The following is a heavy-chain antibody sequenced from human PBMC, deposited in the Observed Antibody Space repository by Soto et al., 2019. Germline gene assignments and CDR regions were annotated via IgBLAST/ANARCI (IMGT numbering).Heavy chain of an antibody. Sequence: XETLSLTCTVSGDSFSSFYWTWIRQPPGKGPEWIGSISYSGSTNYNPSLKSRVTISADKSKNQISLRLSSVTAADTAVYYCARDRGGVVAKNYYYYGMDVWGQGATVTVSS. CDR2: ISYSGST. D-gene: IGHD2-2*01. V-gene: IGHV4-59*01. J-gene: IGHJ6*02. CDR1: GDSFSSFY. CDR3: ARDRGGVVAKNYYYYGMDV.